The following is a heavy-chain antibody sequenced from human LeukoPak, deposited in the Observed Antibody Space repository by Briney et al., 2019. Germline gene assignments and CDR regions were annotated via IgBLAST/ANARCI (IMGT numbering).Heavy chain of an antibody. Sequence: GGSLRLSCAASGFTFSNAWMSWVRQAPGKGLEWVGRIKSKTDGGTTDYAAPVKGRFTISRDDSKNTLYLQMNSLKTEDTAVYYCTTVPTATYCGGDCYSHAFDIWGQGTMVTVSS. CDR1: GFTFSNAW. D-gene: IGHD2-21*02. CDR3: TTVPTATYCGGDCYSHAFDI. V-gene: IGHV3-15*01. CDR2: IKSKTDGGTT. J-gene: IGHJ3*02.